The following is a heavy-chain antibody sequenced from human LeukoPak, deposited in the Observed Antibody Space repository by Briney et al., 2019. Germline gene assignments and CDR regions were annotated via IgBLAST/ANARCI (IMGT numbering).Heavy chain of an antibody. Sequence: PSETLSLTCTVSGVSMSRYYWSWIRQSSGKGTEWIGYIQDSGSTKYNPSLKSRVTMSIDTSKNQFSLKVNSVTAADTALYYCASYLGGSLGDWGQGTLVTVSS. V-gene: IGHV4-59*01. CDR2: IQDSGST. CDR1: GVSMSRYY. D-gene: IGHD3-16*01. J-gene: IGHJ4*02. CDR3: ASYLGGSLGD.